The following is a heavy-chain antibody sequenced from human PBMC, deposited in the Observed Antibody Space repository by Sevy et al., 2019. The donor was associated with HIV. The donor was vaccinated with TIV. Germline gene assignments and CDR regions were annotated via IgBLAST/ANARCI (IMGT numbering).Heavy chain of an antibody. J-gene: IGHJ2*01. Sequence: GGSLRLSCAASGFTFSSYSMNWVRQAPGNGLEWISSISSSSNYIYYADSVKGRFTISRDNAQNSLYLQMNSLRAKDTAVYYCARDLIRTLWYFDLWGRGTVVTVSS. D-gene: IGHD3-22*01. V-gene: IGHV3-21*01. CDR2: ISSSSNYI. CDR3: ARDLIRTLWYFDL. CDR1: GFTFSSYS.